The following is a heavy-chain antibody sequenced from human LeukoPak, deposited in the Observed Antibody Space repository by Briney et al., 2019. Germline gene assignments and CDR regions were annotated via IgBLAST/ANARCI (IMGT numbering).Heavy chain of an antibody. Sequence: GGSLRLSCAASGFIVSGTYMTWVRQAPGKGLEWVSGISPSADIKYYADSVKGRFTISRDNSKNMLYLEVISLTADDTAVYYCAKDDAWLRFGEWSQGTLVTVSS. CDR2: ISPSADIK. J-gene: IGHJ4*02. CDR3: AKDDAWLRFGE. V-gene: IGHV3-23*01. CDR1: GFIVSGTY. D-gene: IGHD3-10*01.